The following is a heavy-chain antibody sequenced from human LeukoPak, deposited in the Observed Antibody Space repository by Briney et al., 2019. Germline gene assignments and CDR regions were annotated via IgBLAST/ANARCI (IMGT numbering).Heavy chain of an antibody. CDR2: IYSGGST. CDR1: GFTVSSNY. V-gene: IGHV3-53*01. CDR3: AREVIGYCSGGSCYSDPGY. Sequence: QTGGSLRLSCAASGFTVSSNYMSWVRQAPGKGLVWVSVIYSGGSTYYADSVKGRFTISRDNSKNTLYLQMNSLRAEDTAVYYCAREVIGYCSGGSCYSDPGYWGQGTLVTVSS. J-gene: IGHJ4*02. D-gene: IGHD2-15*01.